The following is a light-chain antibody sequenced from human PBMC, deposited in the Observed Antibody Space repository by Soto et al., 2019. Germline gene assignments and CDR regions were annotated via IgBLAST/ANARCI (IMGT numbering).Light chain of an antibody. Sequence: EIVLKKSAGTLSLSQGDRATLSCRASQSINGNYLHWYQQKPGQAPRLLIFGTSSRATGIPDRFIGGGSGTEFTLTISSLQPDDFATYYCQHYNSYSEAFGQGTKVDIK. V-gene: IGKV3-20*01. CDR2: GTS. J-gene: IGKJ1*01. CDR1: QSINGNY. CDR3: QHYNSYSEA.